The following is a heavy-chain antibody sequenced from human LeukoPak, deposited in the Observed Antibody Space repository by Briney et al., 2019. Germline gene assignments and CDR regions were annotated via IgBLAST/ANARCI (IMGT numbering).Heavy chain of an antibody. CDR1: GGSIDSTNY. V-gene: IGHV4-4*02. Sequence: SETLSLTCGVSGGSIDSTNYWSWVRQAPGKGLEWIGEIAHDGTRNYNPSLKSRVTISVDTSKNQFSLELSSVTAADTAVYYCARAGTVLRYFDWLLSYWGQGTLVTVSS. CDR2: IAHDGTR. J-gene: IGHJ4*02. CDR3: ARAGTVLRYFDWLLSY. D-gene: IGHD3-9*01.